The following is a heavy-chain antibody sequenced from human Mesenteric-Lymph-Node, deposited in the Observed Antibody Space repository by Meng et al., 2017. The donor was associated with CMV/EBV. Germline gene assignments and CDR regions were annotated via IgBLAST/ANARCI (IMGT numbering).Heavy chain of an antibody. J-gene: IGHJ6*02. CDR3: ARIRYSGYTYYYYGMDV. D-gene: IGHD5-12*01. Sequence: SGPTLVKPTETLTLTCTVSGLSLSNARMGVSWIRQPPGKALEWLAHIFSNDEKSYSTSLKSRLTISKDTSKSQVVLTMTNMDPVDTATYYCARIRYSGYTYYYYGMDVWGQGTTVTVSS. CDR1: GLSLSNARMG. CDR2: IFSNDEK. V-gene: IGHV2-26*01.